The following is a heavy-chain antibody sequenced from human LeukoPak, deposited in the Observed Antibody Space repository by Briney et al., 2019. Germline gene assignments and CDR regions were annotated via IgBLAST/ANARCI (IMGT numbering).Heavy chain of an antibody. J-gene: IGHJ6*02. D-gene: IGHD2-2*01. CDR2: IYHSGST. Sequence: SETLSLTCAVSGGSISSSNWWSWVRQPPGKGLEWIGEIYHSGSTHYNPSLNSRVTISVDKSKNQFPLQLSSLTAADTAVYYCARDTVVVHSSRTYYYGMDVWGQGTTVTVSS. CDR1: GGSISSSNW. V-gene: IGHV4-4*02. CDR3: ARDTVVVHSSRTYYYGMDV.